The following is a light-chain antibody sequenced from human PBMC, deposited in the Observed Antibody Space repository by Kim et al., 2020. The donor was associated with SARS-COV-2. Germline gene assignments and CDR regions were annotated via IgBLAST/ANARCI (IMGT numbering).Light chain of an antibody. CDR2: GAS. V-gene: IGKV3-20*01. J-gene: IGKJ4*01. Sequence: EIVLTQSPGTLSLSPGERAALSCRASQSVSSSQLARYQQKPGQAPRLLIYGASSRATGIPDRFSGSGSGTDFTLTISRLEPEDFAVYYCQQYGSSPQTFGGGTKVDIK. CDR3: QQYGSSPQT. CDR1: QSVSSSQ.